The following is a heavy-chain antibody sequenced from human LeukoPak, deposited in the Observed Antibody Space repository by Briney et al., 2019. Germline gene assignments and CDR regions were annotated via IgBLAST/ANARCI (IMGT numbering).Heavy chain of an antibody. D-gene: IGHD6-13*01. CDR3: ARVKIDPGYSSSWYYFDY. V-gene: IGHV4-30-2*01. Sequence: PSQTLSLTCAVSGGSISSGGYSWSWIRQPPGKGLEWIGYIYHSGSTYYDPSLKSRVTISVDRSKNQFSLKLSSVTAAYTAVYYCARVKIDPGYSSSWYYFDYWGQGTLVTVSS. J-gene: IGHJ4*02. CDR2: IYHSGST. CDR1: GGSISSGGYS.